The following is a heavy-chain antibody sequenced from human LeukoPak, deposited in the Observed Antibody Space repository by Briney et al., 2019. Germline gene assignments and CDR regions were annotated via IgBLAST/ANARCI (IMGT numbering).Heavy chain of an antibody. J-gene: IGHJ3*02. Sequence: PGGSLRLSCAASGFTFSSDSMNWVRQAPGKGLEWVSYISYSSRTIYNADSVKGRFTISRDNAKNSLYLQMNSLRDEDTAVYYCVRDFGLLWFGELPERGDAFDIWGQGTMVTVSS. CDR3: VRDFGLLWFGELPERGDAFDI. CDR2: ISYSSRTI. V-gene: IGHV3-48*02. CDR1: GFTFSSDS. D-gene: IGHD3-10*01.